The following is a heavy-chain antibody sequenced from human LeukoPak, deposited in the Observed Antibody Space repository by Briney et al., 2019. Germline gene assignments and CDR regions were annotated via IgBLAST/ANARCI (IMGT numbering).Heavy chain of an antibody. CDR1: GYSFTSYW. V-gene: IGHV5-51*01. D-gene: IGHD6-19*01. CDR3: AKASTPIRGFCSNSSCTLLDQ. J-gene: IGHJ4*02. CDR2: IFPHDSDT. Sequence: GASLQISCQGSGYSFTSYWIGWVRQLPGKGLEWLGVIFPHDSDTRYSPSFQGQVTIPADKSISTAYLQWHSLKASDTAMYYCAKASTPIRGFCSNSSCTLLDQWGPGTLVAVSS.